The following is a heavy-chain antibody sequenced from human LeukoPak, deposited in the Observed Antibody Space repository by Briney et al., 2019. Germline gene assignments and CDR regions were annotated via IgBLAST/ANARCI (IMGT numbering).Heavy chain of an antibody. CDR3: ARHGSRAVSGYFDY. D-gene: IGHD6-19*01. V-gene: IGHV4-59*08. Sequence: SGTLSLTCTVSGGSISSYYWSWIRQSPGKGLEWIGYIYYSGSTYYTPSLTSRVTISLHKSKNQFSLSLTSVTAADTAVYYCARHGSRAVSGYFDYWGQGTLVTVSS. J-gene: IGHJ4*02. CDR2: IYYSGST. CDR1: GGSISSYY.